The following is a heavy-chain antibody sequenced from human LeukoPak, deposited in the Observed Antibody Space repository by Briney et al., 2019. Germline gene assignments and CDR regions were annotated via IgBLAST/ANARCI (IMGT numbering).Heavy chain of an antibody. CDR1: GGSISSYY. CDR3: ASSPGWLVHITAIDY. J-gene: IGHJ4*02. CDR2: IYYSGST. D-gene: IGHD6-19*01. V-gene: IGHV4-59*01. Sequence: SETLSLTCTVSGGSISSYYWSWIRQPPGKGLEWIGYIYYSGSTNYNPSLKSRVTISVDTSKNQFSLKLSSVTAADTAVYYCASSPGWLVHITAIDYWGQGTLVTVSS.